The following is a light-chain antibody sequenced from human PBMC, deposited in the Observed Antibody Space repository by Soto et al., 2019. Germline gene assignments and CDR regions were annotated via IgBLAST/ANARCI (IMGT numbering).Light chain of an antibody. CDR1: SGDVGGYYY. J-gene: IGLJ1*01. V-gene: IGLV2-14*01. CDR3: SSYTASGTI. Sequence: QSALTQPASVPGSPGQSITISCTGTSGDVGGYYYVSWYQQLPGKAPKLMISEVSNRPSGVSNRFSGSKSGNTASLTISGLQAEDEADYYCSSYTASGTIFGTGTKVTVL. CDR2: EVS.